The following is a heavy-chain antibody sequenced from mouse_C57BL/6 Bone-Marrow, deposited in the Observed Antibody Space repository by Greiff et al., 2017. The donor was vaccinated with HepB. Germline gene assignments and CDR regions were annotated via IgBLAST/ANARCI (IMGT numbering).Heavy chain of an antibody. CDR3: ARAGLDY. V-gene: IGHV5-17*01. Sequence: EVKLMESGGGLVKPGGSLKLSCAASGFTFSDYGMHWVRQAPEKGLEWVAYISSGSSTIYYADTVKGRFTISRDNAKNTLFLQMTSLRSEDTAMYYCARAGLDYWGQGTTLTVSS. CDR2: ISSGSSTI. J-gene: IGHJ2*01. CDR1: GFTFSDYG.